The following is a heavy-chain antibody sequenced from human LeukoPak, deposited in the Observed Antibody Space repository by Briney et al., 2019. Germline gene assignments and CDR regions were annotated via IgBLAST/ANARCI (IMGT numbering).Heavy chain of an antibody. Sequence: PGWSLRLSFPSSGFTFSSYWMSWVRQPRCKGLEGVANIKQDESEKYYVDSLKGRFTISRDNAKNSLYLQMNSLRAEDTAVYYCARDKIEGPTKLDYWGQGILVTVSS. V-gene: IGHV3-7*01. CDR3: ARDKIEGPTKLDY. J-gene: IGHJ4*02. D-gene: IGHD1-1*01. CDR2: IKQDESEK. CDR1: GFTFSSYW.